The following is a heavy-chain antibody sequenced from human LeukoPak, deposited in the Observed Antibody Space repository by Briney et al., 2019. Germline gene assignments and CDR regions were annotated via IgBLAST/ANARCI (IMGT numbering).Heavy chain of an antibody. Sequence: SETLSLTCTVSGGSIGSYYWTWIRQPPGKGLEWIGYIYHSGSTYYNPSLKSRVTISVDRSKNQFSLKLSSVTAADTAVYYCARDRGGSYPVFDYWGQGTLVTVSS. V-gene: IGHV4-59*12. CDR3: ARDRGGSYPVFDY. CDR2: IYHSGST. J-gene: IGHJ4*02. D-gene: IGHD1-26*01. CDR1: GGSIGSYY.